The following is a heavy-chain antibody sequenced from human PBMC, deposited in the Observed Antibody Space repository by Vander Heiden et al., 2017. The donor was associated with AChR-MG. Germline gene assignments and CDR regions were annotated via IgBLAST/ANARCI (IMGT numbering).Heavy chain of an antibody. Sequence: QVQLQQWGAGLLKPSETLSLTCAVYGGSFSGYYWSWIRQPPGKGLEWIGEINHSGSTNYNPSLKSRVTISVDTSKNQFSLKLSSVTAADTAVYYCARADIRGRYQLAPRGYFDYWGQGTLVTVSS. CDR1: GGSFSGYY. D-gene: IGHD2-2*01. V-gene: IGHV4-34*01. CDR2: INHSGST. CDR3: ARADIRGRYQLAPRGYFDY. J-gene: IGHJ4*02.